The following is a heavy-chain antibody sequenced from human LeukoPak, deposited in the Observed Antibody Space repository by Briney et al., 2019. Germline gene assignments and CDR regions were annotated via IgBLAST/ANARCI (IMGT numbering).Heavy chain of an antibody. Sequence: VGSLRLSCAASGFTFSSYGMHCVRQAPGQGREGVAVIWYDGSNKYYADSVKGRFTISRDNSKNTLYLQMNSLRAEDTAVYYCARVTGSGYQLRTYYYGMDVWGQGTTVTVSS. D-gene: IGHD2-2*01. CDR2: IWYDGSNK. V-gene: IGHV3-33*01. CDR3: ARVTGSGYQLRTYYYGMDV. J-gene: IGHJ6*02. CDR1: GFTFSSYG.